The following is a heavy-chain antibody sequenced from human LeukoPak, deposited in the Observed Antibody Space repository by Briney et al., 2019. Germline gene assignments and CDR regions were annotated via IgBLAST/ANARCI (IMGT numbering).Heavy chain of an antibody. D-gene: IGHD5-24*01. Sequence: GGSLKISCKGSGCRFTAYWIGWVRQMPGKGLEWMGIIYPGDSDTRYSPSFQGQVTISVDKSINTAYLEWSSLKASDTAMYYCARQLGRLQPLSMWGQGTMVTVSS. V-gene: IGHV5-51*01. CDR1: GCRFTAYW. CDR2: IYPGDSDT. J-gene: IGHJ3*02. CDR3: ARQLGRLQPLSM.